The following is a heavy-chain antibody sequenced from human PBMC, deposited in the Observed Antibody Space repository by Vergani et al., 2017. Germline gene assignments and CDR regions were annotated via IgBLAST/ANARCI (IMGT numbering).Heavy chain of an antibody. CDR1: GFTVSSNY. CDR2: ISGDGGST. CDR3: AKALLRGPTGYYGGRDV. D-gene: IGHD3-16*01. J-gene: IGHJ6*02. Sequence: EVQLVESGGGLVQPGGSLRLSCAASGFTVSSNYMSWVRPAPGKVLEWVSLISGDGGSTYYADSVKGRLTISRDNSKNSLYLQMNSLRTEDTALYYCAKALLRGPTGYYGGRDVWG. V-gene: IGHV3-43*02.